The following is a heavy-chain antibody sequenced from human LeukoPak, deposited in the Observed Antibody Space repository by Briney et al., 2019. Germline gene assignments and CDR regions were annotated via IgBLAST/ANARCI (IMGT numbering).Heavy chain of an antibody. V-gene: IGHV1-2*02. Sequence: ASVKVSCKASGYTFTGYYMHWVRQAPGQGLEWMGWINPNSGGTNYAQKFQGRVTMTRDTSISTAYMELSRLRSDDTAIYYCARGRILGTAMVGYWGQGTLVTVSS. D-gene: IGHD5-18*01. CDR2: INPNSGGT. CDR3: ARGRILGTAMVGY. CDR1: GYTFTGYY. J-gene: IGHJ4*02.